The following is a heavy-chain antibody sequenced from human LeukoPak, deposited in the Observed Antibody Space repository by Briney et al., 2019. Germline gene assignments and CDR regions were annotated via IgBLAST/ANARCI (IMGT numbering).Heavy chain of an antibody. J-gene: IGHJ4*02. Sequence: PGGSLRLPCAASGFTFSTYAMSWVRQAPGKGLEWVSAISGSGGSTYYADSVKGRFTISRDNSKNTLYLQMNSLGAEDTSIYFCAKALEQETVIALDSWGQGTLVTVSS. CDR1: GFTFSTYA. CDR3: AKALEQETVIALDS. D-gene: IGHD6-13*01. CDR2: ISGSGGST. V-gene: IGHV3-23*01.